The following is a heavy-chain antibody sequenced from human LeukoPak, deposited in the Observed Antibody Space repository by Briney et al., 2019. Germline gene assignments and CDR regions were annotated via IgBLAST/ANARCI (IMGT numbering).Heavy chain of an antibody. CDR1: GGSISSGDYY. Sequence: PSQTLSLTCTVSGGSISSGDYYCSWIRQPPEKLLEWIGYIYYSGSTYYIPSLKSRVTISVDTSKNKFSLKLSSVTAADTAVYCCARARWEDRFDPWGQGTLVTVSS. V-gene: IGHV4-30-4*08. D-gene: IGHD1-26*01. J-gene: IGHJ5*02. CDR3: ARARWEDRFDP. CDR2: IYYSGST.